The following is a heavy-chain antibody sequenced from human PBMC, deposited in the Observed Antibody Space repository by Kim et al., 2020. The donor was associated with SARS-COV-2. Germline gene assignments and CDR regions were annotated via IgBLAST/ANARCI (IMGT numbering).Heavy chain of an antibody. Sequence: SETLSLTCAVYGGSFSGYYWSWIRQPPRKGLEWIGEINHSGSTNYNPSLKSRVTISVDTSKNQFSLKLSSVTAADTAVYYCARGRGLGAAGTFRYKWFDPWGQGTLVTVSS. J-gene: IGHJ5*02. V-gene: IGHV4-34*01. CDR2: INHSGST. CDR1: GGSFSGYY. D-gene: IGHD6-13*01. CDR3: ARGRGLGAAGTFRYKWFDP.